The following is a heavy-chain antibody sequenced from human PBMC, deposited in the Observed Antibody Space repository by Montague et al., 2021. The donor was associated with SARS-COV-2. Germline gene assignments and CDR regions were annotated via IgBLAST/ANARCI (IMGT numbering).Heavy chain of an antibody. CDR1: GGAMSSYY. CDR2: IYYSGST. D-gene: IGHD2-2*01. Sequence: SETLSLTCTVSGGAMSSYYWSWIRQPPGKGLEWIGYIYYSGSTNYNPSPKSRVTISVDTSKNQFSLKLSSVTAADTAAYYCARHGCSSGLHRCGFDPWGQGTLVTVSS. J-gene: IGHJ5*02. CDR3: ARHGCSSGLHRCGFDP. V-gene: IGHV4-59*08.